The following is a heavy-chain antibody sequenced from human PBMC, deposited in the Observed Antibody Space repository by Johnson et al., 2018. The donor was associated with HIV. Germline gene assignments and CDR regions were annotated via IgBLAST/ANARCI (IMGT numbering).Heavy chain of an antibody. J-gene: IGHJ3*02. V-gene: IGHV3-7*05. CDR1: GFTFSSYW. D-gene: IGHD4-17*01. CDR2: IKQDGSEK. Sequence: VQLVESGGCLVKPGGSLRLSCAASGFTFSSYWMSWVRQAPGKGLEWVANIKQDGSEKYYVDSVKGRFTISRDNAKNSLYMQMNSLRAEDTALYYCAKGENDYGDYGLDAFDIWGQGTMVTVSS. CDR3: AKGENDYGDYGLDAFDI.